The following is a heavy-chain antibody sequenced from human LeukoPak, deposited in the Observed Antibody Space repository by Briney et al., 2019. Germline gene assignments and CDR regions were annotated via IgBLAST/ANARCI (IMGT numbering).Heavy chain of an antibody. CDR3: ARYSSTWCFDY. V-gene: IGHV4-34*01. J-gene: IGHJ4*02. Sequence: SETLSLTCAVYGGSFSGYYWSWIRQPPGKGLEWIGEINHSGSTNYNSSLKRRGTISVDKSKDQCSMKLSSVTAADTAVYYCARYSSTWCFDYWGQGTLVTVSS. CDR2: INHSGST. CDR1: GGSFSGYY. D-gene: IGHD6-13*01.